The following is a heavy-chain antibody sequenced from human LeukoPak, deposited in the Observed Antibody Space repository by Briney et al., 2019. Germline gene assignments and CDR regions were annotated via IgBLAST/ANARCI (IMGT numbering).Heavy chain of an antibody. V-gene: IGHV3-23*01. D-gene: IGHD3-22*01. CDR1: GFTFSSYA. Sequence: GGSLRLSCAASGFTFSSYAMSWVRQAPGKGLEWVSAISSSGGSTYYADSVKGRFTISRDNAKNSLYLQMNSLRAEDTAVYYCARDAGYYYDVYYFDYWGQGTQVTVSS. CDR3: ARDAGYYYDVYYFDY. CDR2: ISSSGGST. J-gene: IGHJ4*02.